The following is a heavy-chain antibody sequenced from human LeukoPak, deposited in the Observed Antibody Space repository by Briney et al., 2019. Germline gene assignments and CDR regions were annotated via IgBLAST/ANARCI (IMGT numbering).Heavy chain of an antibody. Sequence: ASVKVSCKASGDTFSSYAISWVRQAPEQGLEWMGGIIPILGTAKYAQKVQGRVTITADESTSTAYMELSSLRSEDTAVYYCAKSYCGGDCYSHSSFDHWGQGTLVTVSS. J-gene: IGHJ4*02. CDR1: GDTFSSYA. CDR3: AKSYCGGDCYSHSSFDH. CDR2: IIPILGTA. V-gene: IGHV1-69*13. D-gene: IGHD2-21*02.